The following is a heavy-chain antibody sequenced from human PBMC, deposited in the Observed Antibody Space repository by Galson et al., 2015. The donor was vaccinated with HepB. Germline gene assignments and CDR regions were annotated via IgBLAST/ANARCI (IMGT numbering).Heavy chain of an antibody. V-gene: IGHV1-2*06. J-gene: IGHJ4*02. Sequence: SCKASGYTFTGYYMHWVRQAPGQGLEWMGQINPNSGGTNYAQKFQGRVTMTRDTSISTAYMELSRLRSDDTAVYYCARARSGSYYGVDYWGQGTLVTVSS. CDR2: INPNSGGT. D-gene: IGHD1-26*01. CDR1: GYTFTGYY. CDR3: ARARSGSYYGVDY.